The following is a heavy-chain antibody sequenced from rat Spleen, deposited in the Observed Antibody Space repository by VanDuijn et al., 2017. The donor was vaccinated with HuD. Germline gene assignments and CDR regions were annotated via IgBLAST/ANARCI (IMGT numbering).Heavy chain of an antibody. Sequence: EVQLVENGGGLVQPGSPLKLSCAASGFTFSSNWLNWIRQAPGKGLEWVATISYDGSSTYYRDSVKGRFTISRDNAKSTLSLQMDSLRSEDTATYYCARRHYGYTDYFDYWGQGVMVTVSS. CDR2: ISYDGSST. D-gene: IGHD1-9*01. CDR3: ARRHYGYTDYFDY. J-gene: IGHJ2*01. CDR1: GFTFSSNW. V-gene: IGHV5-29*01.